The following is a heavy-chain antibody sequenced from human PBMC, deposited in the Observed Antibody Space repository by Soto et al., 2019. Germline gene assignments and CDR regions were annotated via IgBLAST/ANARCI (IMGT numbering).Heavy chain of an antibody. CDR3: AREGDHREYYDILTGYYKGGADYYYYGMDV. D-gene: IGHD3-9*01. V-gene: IGHV1-69*13. Sequence: SVKVSCKASGGTFSSYAISRVRQAPGQGLERMGGIIPIFGTANYAQKFQGRVTITADESTSTAYMELSSLRSEDTAVYYCAREGDHREYYDILTGYYKGGADYYYYGMDVWGQGTTVTVSS. J-gene: IGHJ6*02. CDR1: GGTFSSYA. CDR2: IIPIFGTA.